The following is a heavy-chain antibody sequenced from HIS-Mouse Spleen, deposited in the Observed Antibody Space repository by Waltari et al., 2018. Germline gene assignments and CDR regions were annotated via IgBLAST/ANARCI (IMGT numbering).Heavy chain of an antibody. V-gene: IGHV4-39*07. CDR3: AREIPYSSSWYDWYFDL. CDR2: IYYSGST. CDR1: GGSISSSSYY. Sequence: QLQLQESGPGLVKPSETLSLTCTVSGGSISSSSYYWGWIRQPPGKGLEWIGSIYYSGSTYHNPSLKRRVTISVDTSKNQVSLKLSSVTAADTAVYYCAREIPYSSSWYDWYFDLWGRGTLVTVSS. D-gene: IGHD6-13*01. J-gene: IGHJ2*01.